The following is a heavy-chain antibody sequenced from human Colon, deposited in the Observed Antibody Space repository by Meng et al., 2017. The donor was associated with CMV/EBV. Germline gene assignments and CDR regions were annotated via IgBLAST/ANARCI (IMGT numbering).Heavy chain of an antibody. CDR1: GFTFVDHY. J-gene: IGHJ5*01. CDR2: ISSRGYTI. D-gene: IGHD6-13*01. V-gene: IGHV3-11*01. CDR3: VKTRASSWYEF. Sequence: CCESSGFTFVDHYMSWVRQSPEKGLDWISYISSRGYTIYYAESVKGRFTISRDNAQNLLYLQMDSLRLEDTAVYFCVKTRASSWYEFWGQGTLVTVSS.